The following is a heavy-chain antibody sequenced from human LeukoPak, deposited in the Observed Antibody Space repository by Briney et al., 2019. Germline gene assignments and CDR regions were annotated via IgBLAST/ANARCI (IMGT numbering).Heavy chain of an antibody. CDR3: AREDYSNYWFDP. Sequence: SETLSPTCTVSGGSISSGSYYWSWIRQPAGKGLEWIGRIYASGSTNYNPSLKSRVTISVDTSKNQFSLKLSSVTAADTAVYYCAREDYSNYWFDPWGQGTLVTVSS. CDR2: IYASGST. J-gene: IGHJ5*02. D-gene: IGHD4-11*01. CDR1: GGSISSGSYY. V-gene: IGHV4-61*02.